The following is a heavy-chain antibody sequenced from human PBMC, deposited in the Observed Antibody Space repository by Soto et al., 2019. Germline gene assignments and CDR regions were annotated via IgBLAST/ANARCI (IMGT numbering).Heavy chain of an antibody. CDR2: INHSGST. Sequence: PSETLSLTCAVYGGSFSGYYWSWIRQPPGRGLEWIGEINHSGSTNYNPSLKSRVTISVDTSKNQFSLKLSSVTAADTAVYYCARGQSSSWWYNWFDPWGQG. CDR1: GGSFSGYY. CDR3: ARGQSSSWWYNWFDP. D-gene: IGHD6-13*01. J-gene: IGHJ5*02. V-gene: IGHV4-34*01.